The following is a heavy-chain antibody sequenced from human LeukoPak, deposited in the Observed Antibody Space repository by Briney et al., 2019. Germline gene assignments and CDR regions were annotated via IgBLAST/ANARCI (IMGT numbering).Heavy chain of an antibody. J-gene: IGHJ3*02. D-gene: IGHD3-22*01. Sequence: PGGSLRLSCAASGFTFSSYGMHWVRQAPGKGLEWVAVISYDGSNKYYADSVKGRFTISRGNSKNTLYLQMNSLRAEDTAVYYCAKVISGYYDAFDIWGQGTMVTVSS. CDR2: ISYDGSNK. CDR3: AKVISGYYDAFDI. CDR1: GFTFSSYG. V-gene: IGHV3-30*18.